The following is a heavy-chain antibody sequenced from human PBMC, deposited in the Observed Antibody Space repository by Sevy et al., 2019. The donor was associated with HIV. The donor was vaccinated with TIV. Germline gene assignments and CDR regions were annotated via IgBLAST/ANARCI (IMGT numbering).Heavy chain of an antibody. CDR3: AREEYSGSAGAFDI. J-gene: IGHJ3*02. D-gene: IGHD1-26*01. Sequence: GGSLRLSCAASGFTFSSYSMNWVRQAPGKGLEWVSYISSSSSTIYYAYSVKGRFTISRDNAKNSLYLQMNSLRAEDTAVYYCAREEYSGSAGAFDIWGQGTMVTVSS. CDR1: GFTFSSYS. V-gene: IGHV3-48*01. CDR2: ISSSSSTI.